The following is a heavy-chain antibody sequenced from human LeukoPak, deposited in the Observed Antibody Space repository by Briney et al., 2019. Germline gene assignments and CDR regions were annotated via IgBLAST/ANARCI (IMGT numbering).Heavy chain of an antibody. D-gene: IGHD2-15*01. Sequence: GGSLRLSCAASGFSFNTYAMSWVRQAPGKGLEWVSAISNTGGSTYYADSVKGRFTISRDKSKNTLSLQMNSLRAEDTAIYYCAQQVGYCSSGSCYFTYWGQGTLVTVSS. CDR2: ISNTGGST. V-gene: IGHV3-23*01. CDR1: GFSFNTYA. CDR3: AQQVGYCSSGSCYFTY. J-gene: IGHJ1*01.